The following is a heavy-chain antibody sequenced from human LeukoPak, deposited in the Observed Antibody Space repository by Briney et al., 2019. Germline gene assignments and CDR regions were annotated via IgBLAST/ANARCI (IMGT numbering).Heavy chain of an antibody. CDR3: ARVLPTHSQYYYDSSGYSPNWFDP. J-gene: IGHJ5*02. Sequence: GGSLRLSCAASGFTFSSYAMHWVRQAPGKGLEWVAVISYDGSNKYYADSVKGRFTISRDNSKNTLYLQMNSLRAEDTAVYYCARVLPTHSQYYYDSSGYSPNWFDPWGQGTLVTASS. CDR2: ISYDGSNK. D-gene: IGHD3-22*01. CDR1: GFTFSSYA. V-gene: IGHV3-30-3*01.